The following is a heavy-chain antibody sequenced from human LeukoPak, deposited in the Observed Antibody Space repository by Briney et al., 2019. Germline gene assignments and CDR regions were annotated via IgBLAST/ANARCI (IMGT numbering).Heavy chain of an antibody. CDR3: AKGRGGSTGYFAY. D-gene: IGHD3-22*01. CDR1: GFTFSSYA. J-gene: IGHJ4*02. Sequence: GGSLRLSCAASGFTFSSYAMNWVRQAPGKGLEWVAAMTGSGYSTYYADSVKGRFTISRDNSKNTLYLQMNSLRAEDTAVYYCAKGRGGSTGYFAYWGQGTPVTVSS. CDR2: MTGSGYST. V-gene: IGHV3-23*01.